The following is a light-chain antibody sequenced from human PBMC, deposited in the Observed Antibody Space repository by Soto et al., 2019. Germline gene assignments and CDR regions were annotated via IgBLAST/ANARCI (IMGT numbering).Light chain of an antibody. CDR3: QRRRNWPRT. CDR2: DAS. CDR1: QSVSSY. J-gene: IGKJ2*01. Sequence: EIVLTQSPATLSLSPGERATLSCRASQSVSSYLAWYQQKLGQAPRLLIYDASNRATGIPARFSGSGSGTDFTLTISSLEPEDFAVYYCQRRRNWPRTFGQGTKLEIK. V-gene: IGKV3-11*01.